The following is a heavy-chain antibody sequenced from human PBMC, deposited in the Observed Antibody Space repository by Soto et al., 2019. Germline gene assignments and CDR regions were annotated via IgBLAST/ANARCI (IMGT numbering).Heavy chain of an antibody. Sequence: APVKASCKASGYTFTSYGISCVRQAPGQGLEWMGWISAYNGNTNYAQKLQGRVAMTTDTSTSTAYMELRSLRSDDTAVYYCARYCSSTSCYDAFDIWGQGTMVTVSS. J-gene: IGHJ3*02. CDR1: GYTFTSYG. D-gene: IGHD2-2*01. CDR3: ARYCSSTSCYDAFDI. V-gene: IGHV1-18*01. CDR2: ISAYNGNT.